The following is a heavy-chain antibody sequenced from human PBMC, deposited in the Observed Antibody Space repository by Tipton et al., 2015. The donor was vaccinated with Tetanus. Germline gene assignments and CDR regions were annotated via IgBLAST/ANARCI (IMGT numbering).Heavy chain of an antibody. CDR1: GFTFSSYW. J-gene: IGHJ6*02. CDR2: MNSDGSSR. V-gene: IGHV3-74*01. CDR3: ARDKDYYYGMDV. Sequence: SLRLSCAASGFTFSSYWMHWVRQAPGKGLVWVSRMNSDGSSRTYADSVKGRFTISRDNAKNTLYLQMNSLRAEDTAVYYCARDKDYYYGMDVWGQGTTVTVSS.